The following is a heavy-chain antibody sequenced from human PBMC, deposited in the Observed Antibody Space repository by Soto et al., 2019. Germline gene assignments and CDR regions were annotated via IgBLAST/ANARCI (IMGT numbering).Heavy chain of an antibody. J-gene: IGHJ3*02. CDR2: INHSGST. Sequence: QVQLQQWGAGLLKPSETLSLTCAVYGGSFSGYYWSWIRQPPGKGLEWIGEINHSGSTNYNPSLKRRVTLSVDTSKNQFSLKLSSVTAADTAVYYCARDGVYYDILTGYSPEAFDIWGQGTMVTVSS. CDR1: GGSFSGYY. CDR3: ARDGVYYDILTGYSPEAFDI. D-gene: IGHD3-9*01. V-gene: IGHV4-34*01.